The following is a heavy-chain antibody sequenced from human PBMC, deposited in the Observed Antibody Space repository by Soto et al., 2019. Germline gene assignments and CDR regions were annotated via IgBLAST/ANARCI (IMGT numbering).Heavy chain of an antibody. CDR3: ARDQTDSGGYSEY. CDR2: IWNDGSNE. Sequence: SLRLSCKASGFSFSSYGVHWILQAPVKGLEWLAIIWNDGSNEYYADSVKGRFTISRDNSKNTLYLQLNNLRAEDTAVYFCARDQTDSGGYSEYWGQGTLVTVSS. V-gene: IGHV3-33*01. J-gene: IGHJ4*02. CDR1: GFSFSSYG. D-gene: IGHD3-22*01.